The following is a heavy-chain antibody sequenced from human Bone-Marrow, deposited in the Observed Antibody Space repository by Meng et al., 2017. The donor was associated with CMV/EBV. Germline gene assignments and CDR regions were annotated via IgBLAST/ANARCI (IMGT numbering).Heavy chain of an antibody. V-gene: IGHV3-74*01. CDR2: INSDGSST. CDR1: GFTFSSYW. Sequence: LKISCAASGFTFSSYWMHWVRQAPGKGLVWVSRINSDGSSTSYADSVKGRFTVSRDNAKNTLFLQMNSLRAEDTAVYYCARDAGDYEYGMDVWGQGTTVTVSS. J-gene: IGHJ6*02. CDR3: ARDAGDYEYGMDV.